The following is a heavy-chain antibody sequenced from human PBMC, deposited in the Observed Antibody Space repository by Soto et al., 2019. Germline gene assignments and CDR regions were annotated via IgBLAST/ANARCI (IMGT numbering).Heavy chain of an antibody. V-gene: IGHV4-31*03. J-gene: IGHJ3*02. D-gene: IGHD3-22*01. CDR3: AREPYYDSKRCAFDI. CDR2: IYYSGST. CDR1: GGSISSGGYY. Sequence: SETLSLTCTVSGGSISSGGYYWSWIRQHPGKGLEWIGYIYYSGSTYYNPSLKSRVTISVDTSKNQFSLKLSSVTAADTAVYYCAREPYYDSKRCAFDIWGQGTMVTVSS.